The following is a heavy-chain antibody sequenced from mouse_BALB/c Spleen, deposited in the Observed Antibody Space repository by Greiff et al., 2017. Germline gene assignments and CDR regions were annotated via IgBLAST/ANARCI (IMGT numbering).Heavy chain of an antibody. CDR3: TRAWFAY. V-gene: IGHV1-69*02. J-gene: IGHJ3*01. Sequence: QVQLQQPGAELVRPGASVKLSCKASGYTFTSYWINWVKQRPGKGLEWIGNIYPSDSYTNYNQKFKDKATLTVDKSSSTAYMQLSSPTSEDSAVYYGTRAWFAYWGQGTLVTVSA. CDR1: GYTFTSYW. CDR2: IYPSDSYT.